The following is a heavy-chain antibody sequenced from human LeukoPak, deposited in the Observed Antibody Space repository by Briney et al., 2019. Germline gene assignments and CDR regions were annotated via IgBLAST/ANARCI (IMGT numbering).Heavy chain of an antibody. J-gene: IGHJ4*02. CDR2: IYYSGST. CDR1: GGSISSSSYY. D-gene: IGHD2-2*01. CDR3: ARGRLYCSSTSCYDWPIDY. V-gene: IGHV4-39*07. Sequence: SETLSLTCTVSGGSISSSSYYWGWIRQPPGKGLEWIGSIYYSGSTYYNPSLKSRVTISVDTSKNQFSLKLSSVTAADTAVYYCARGRLYCSSTSCYDWPIDYWGQGTLVTVSS.